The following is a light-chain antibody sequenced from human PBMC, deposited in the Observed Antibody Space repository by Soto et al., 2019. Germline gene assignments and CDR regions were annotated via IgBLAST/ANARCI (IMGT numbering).Light chain of an antibody. CDR3: QQYDNLPPFT. CDR1: QDISNY. V-gene: IGKV1-33*01. J-gene: IGKJ3*01. Sequence: IQMTQSPSSLSASVGDRVTITCQASQDISNYLNWYQQKPGKAPKLLIYDASNLETGVPSRFIGSGSGTDFTFSISSLQPEDIATYYCQQYDNLPPFTFGPGTKVDIK. CDR2: DAS.